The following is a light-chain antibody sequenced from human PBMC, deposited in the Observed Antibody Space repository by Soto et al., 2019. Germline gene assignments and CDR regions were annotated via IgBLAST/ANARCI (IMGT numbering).Light chain of an antibody. V-gene: IGKV1-5*01. Sequence: DIQMTQAPSTLSSSVGDRVTNPCRASQSISTWLAWYQQKPGKAPKLLIFDASGLQSGVPSRFSGSGSGTEFTLTISSLQPDDSATYYCQQYSSYSETFGQGTKVDIK. CDR1: QSISTW. J-gene: IGKJ1*01. CDR2: DAS. CDR3: QQYSSYSET.